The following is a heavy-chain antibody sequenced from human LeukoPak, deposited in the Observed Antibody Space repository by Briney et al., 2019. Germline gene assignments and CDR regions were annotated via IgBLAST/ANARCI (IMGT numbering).Heavy chain of an antibody. D-gene: IGHD5-24*01. CDR2: IDPSDSYT. J-gene: IGHJ4*02. CDR1: GYSFTSYW. V-gene: IGHV5-10-1*01. CDR3: AREAVKGYTPRQLDY. Sequence: GESLKISCKGSGYSFTSYWISWVRQMPGKGLEWMGRIDPSDSYTTYSPSFQGHVTLSADKSISTAYLQWSSLKASDTAMYYCAREAVKGYTPRQLDYWGQGTLVTVSS.